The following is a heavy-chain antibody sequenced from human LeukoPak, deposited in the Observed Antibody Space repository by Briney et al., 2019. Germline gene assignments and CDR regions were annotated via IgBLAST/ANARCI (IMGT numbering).Heavy chain of an antibody. D-gene: IGHD3-10*01. Sequence: ASVKVSCKSPGYTFTGYYMYWVRQAPGQGLEWMGWINTNSGGTNYAQKFQGRVTMTRDTSISTAYMELSRLRSDDTAVYYCARDLGTYYYDFDYWGQGTLVTVSS. CDR2: INTNSGGT. V-gene: IGHV1-2*02. CDR1: GYTFTGYY. J-gene: IGHJ4*02. CDR3: ARDLGTYYYDFDY.